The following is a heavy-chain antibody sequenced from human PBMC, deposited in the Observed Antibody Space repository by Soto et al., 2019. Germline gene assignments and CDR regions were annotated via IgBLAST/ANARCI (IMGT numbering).Heavy chain of an antibody. V-gene: IGHV4-4*07. CDR2: IYTSVTT. CDR1: GDSINGYY. J-gene: IGHJ4*02. Sequence: SETLSLTCTVSGDSINGYYWTWIRQPAGKGLEWIGRIYTSVTTSYSPSLKSRVTMSLDTSKNHFSLRLTSVTAADTAVYYCARDTVGIYSLGVYWGRGTLVTVTS. D-gene: IGHD4-17*01. CDR3: ARDTVGIYSLGVY.